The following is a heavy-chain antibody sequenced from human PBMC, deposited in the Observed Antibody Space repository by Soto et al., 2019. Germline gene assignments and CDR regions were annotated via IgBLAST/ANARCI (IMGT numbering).Heavy chain of an antibody. CDR3: AKDRGTGWSWYYYGMDV. Sequence: QVQLVESGGGVVQSGRSLRLSCAASGFTFSGYGMHWVRQAPGKGLEWVAVISYDGSNKYYIDSVKGRFTISRENSKNTLYLEMNSLGADDTAVYYCAKDRGTGWSWYYYGMDVWGQGTTVTVSS. CDR2: ISYDGSNK. CDR1: GFTFSGYG. J-gene: IGHJ6*02. V-gene: IGHV3-30*18. D-gene: IGHD6-19*01.